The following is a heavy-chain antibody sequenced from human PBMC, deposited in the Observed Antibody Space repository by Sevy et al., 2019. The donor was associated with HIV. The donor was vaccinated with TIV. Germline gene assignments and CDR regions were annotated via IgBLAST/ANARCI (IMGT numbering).Heavy chain of an antibody. CDR3: ARHHDFPPRWFDP. J-gene: IGHJ5*02. D-gene: IGHD3-3*01. V-gene: IGHV1-18*01. CDR1: GYTFTTYD. CDR2: ISADKGNR. Sequence: ASVKVSCKTSGYTFTTYDISWVRQAPGQGLEWMGWISADKGNRKYEQKFQDRVTMTTDTSTKTAYMELRSLRSDDTAVYDCARHHDFPPRWFDPWGQGTLVTVSS.